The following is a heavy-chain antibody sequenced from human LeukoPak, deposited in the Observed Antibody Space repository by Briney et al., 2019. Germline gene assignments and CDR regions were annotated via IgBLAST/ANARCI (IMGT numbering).Heavy chain of an antibody. CDR2: IYTSGST. Sequence: SETLSLTCTVSGGSISTSNYYWGWIRQPPGKGLEWIGRIYTSGSTNYNPSLKSRVTISVDTSKNQFSLKLSSVTAADTAVYYCARHTSTAHNRKSYYYYMDVWGKGTTVTISS. CDR1: GGSISTSNYY. V-gene: IGHV4-39*01. J-gene: IGHJ6*03. CDR3: ARHTSTAHNRKSYYYYMDV. D-gene: IGHD1-14*01.